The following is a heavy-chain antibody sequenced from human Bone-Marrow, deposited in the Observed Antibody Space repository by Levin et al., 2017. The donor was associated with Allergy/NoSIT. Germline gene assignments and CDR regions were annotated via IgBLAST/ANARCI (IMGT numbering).Heavy chain of an antibody. CDR3: GGKRMGLAVWHLDV. CDR2: INPTSVSTNSGNP. V-gene: IGHV7-4-1*02. CDR1: GYNFINYA. Sequence: GASVKVSCKASGYNFINYAINCVRQAPGQGLEWMGWINPTSVSTNSGNPLSAQGFTGRFVFSLDTSVTTAYLETKNLTTEHTAVYYCGGKRMGLAVWHLDVWGRGTLVTVSS. D-gene: IGHD3-16*01. J-gene: IGHJ2*01.